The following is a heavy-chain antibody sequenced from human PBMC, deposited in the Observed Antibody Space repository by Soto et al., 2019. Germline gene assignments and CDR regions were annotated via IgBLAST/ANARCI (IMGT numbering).Heavy chain of an antibody. CDR2: IYYSGST. J-gene: IGHJ4*02. Sequence: SEPLSLTCPVSRGSISSGTNYWAWIRQPPGKELEWIANIYYSGSTFYNPSLKSRVTISLDTSKNQFSLKLRSVTAADTAVYYCARHEAGWYFDSWGQGTLVTVSS. CDR1: RGSISSGTNY. D-gene: IGHD6-25*01. CDR3: ARHEAGWYFDS. V-gene: IGHV4-39*01.